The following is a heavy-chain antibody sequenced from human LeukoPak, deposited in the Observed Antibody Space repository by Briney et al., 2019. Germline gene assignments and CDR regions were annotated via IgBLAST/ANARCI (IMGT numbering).Heavy chain of an antibody. CDR3: AKKTGATGFHPFDY. J-gene: IGHJ4*02. Sequence: PGGSRRLSCAASGFTFGDYVMTWVRQAPGKGLEWVSGVTGSAGTKYYADSVKGRFTVSRDNSKNTLSLQMNSLRAEDTAVYYCAKKTGATGFHPFDYWGQGTLVTVSS. D-gene: IGHD1-1*01. CDR1: GFTFGDYV. V-gene: IGHV3-23*01. CDR2: VTGSAGTK.